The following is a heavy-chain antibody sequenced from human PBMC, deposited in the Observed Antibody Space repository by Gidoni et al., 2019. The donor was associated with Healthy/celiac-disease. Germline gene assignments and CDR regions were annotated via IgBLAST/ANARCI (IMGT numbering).Heavy chain of an antibody. V-gene: IGHV3-30*18. CDR1: GFTFSSYG. Sequence: QVQLVESGGGVVQPGRSLRLSCAASGFTFSSYGMHWVRQAPGKGLEWVAVISYDGSNKYYADSVKGRFTISRDNSKNTLYLQMNSLRAEDTAVYYCAKGATVSAGVFDYWGQGTLVTVSS. J-gene: IGHJ4*02. CDR3: AKGATVSAGVFDY. CDR2: ISYDGSNK. D-gene: IGHD4-4*01.